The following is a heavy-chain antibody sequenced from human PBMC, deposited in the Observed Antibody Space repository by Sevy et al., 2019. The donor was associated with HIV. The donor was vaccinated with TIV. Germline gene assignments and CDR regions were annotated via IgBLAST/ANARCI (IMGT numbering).Heavy chain of an antibody. CDR2: ISAYNGNT. D-gene: IGHD2-15*01. CDR1: GYTFTSYG. J-gene: IGHJ6*02. CDR3: ARDGYCGGGSCYPNYYYGMDV. V-gene: IGHV1-18*01. Sequence: ASVKVSCKASGYTFTSYGISWVRQAPGQGLEWMGWISAYNGNTNYAQKLQGRVTMTTDTSTSTAYMELRSLRSDDTAVDYCARDGYCGGGSCYPNYYYGMDVWGQGTTVTVSS.